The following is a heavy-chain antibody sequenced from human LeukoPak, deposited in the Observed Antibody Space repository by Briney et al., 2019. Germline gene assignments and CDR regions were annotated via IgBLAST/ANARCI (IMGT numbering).Heavy chain of an antibody. CDR2: IYYSGST. Sequence: SETLSLTCTVSGGSISSYYWSSIRQPPGKGLEWIGYIYYSGSTNYNPPLKSRVTISVDTSKNQFSLKLSSVTAADTAVYYCARSPSWYYDSSGYYLPYWYFDLWGRGTLVTVSS. J-gene: IGHJ2*01. V-gene: IGHV4-59*01. D-gene: IGHD3-22*01. CDR1: GGSISSYY. CDR3: ARSPSWYYDSSGYYLPYWYFDL.